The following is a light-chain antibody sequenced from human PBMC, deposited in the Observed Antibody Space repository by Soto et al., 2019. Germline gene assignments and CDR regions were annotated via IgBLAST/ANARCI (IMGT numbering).Light chain of an antibody. CDR3: QQSYSTLRS. J-gene: IGKJ5*01. CDR2: AAS. V-gene: IGKV1-39*01. CDR1: QYVSYY. Sequence: DIQMTQSPSSLSASVGDRVTITCRASQYVSYYLSWYQQKPGKAPNLLISAASNLQSRVPSRFSGSGSGTDFNLIISNLQPEDFATYYCQQSYSTLRSFGQGTRLEIK.